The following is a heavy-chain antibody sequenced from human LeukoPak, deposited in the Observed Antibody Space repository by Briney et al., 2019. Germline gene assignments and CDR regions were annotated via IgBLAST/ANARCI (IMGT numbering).Heavy chain of an antibody. CDR3: ASGWGDSSGYGNYFDY. CDR1: GFTFSSYA. D-gene: IGHD3-22*01. J-gene: IGHJ4*02. CDR2: ISYDGSNK. Sequence: GGSLRLSCAASGFTFSSYAMHWVRQAPGKGLEWVAVISYDGSNKYYADSVKGRFTISRDNSKNTLYLQMNSLRAEDTAVYYCASGWGDSSGYGNYFDYWGQGTLVTVSS. V-gene: IGHV3-30*04.